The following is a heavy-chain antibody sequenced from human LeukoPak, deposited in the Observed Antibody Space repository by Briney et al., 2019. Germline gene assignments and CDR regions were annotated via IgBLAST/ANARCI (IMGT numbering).Heavy chain of an antibody. CDR1: GFTFSSYE. CDR3: ARAQGGHHDYGDYLFDY. J-gene: IGHJ4*02. D-gene: IGHD4-17*01. Sequence: PGGSLRLSCAASGFTFSSYEMNWVRQAPGKGLEWVSYISRSGSTIYYADSVKGRFTISRDNAKNSLYLQMNSLRAEDTAVYYCARAQGGHHDYGDYLFDYWGQGTLVTVSS. V-gene: IGHV3-48*03. CDR2: ISRSGSTI.